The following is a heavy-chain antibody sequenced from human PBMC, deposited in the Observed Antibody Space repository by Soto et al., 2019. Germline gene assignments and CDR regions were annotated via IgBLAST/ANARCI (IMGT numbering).Heavy chain of an antibody. D-gene: IGHD2-15*01. CDR3: ARDCTGGSCFCIY. J-gene: IGHJ4*02. Sequence: QVQLVQSAAEVKKPGASVKVSCKASVYTLTNYAISWVRQAPGQGPEWMGWINTYNGNSNYAQKLQGRVTMTTDTSTKTAYMELRSLTSDDTAVYYCARDCTGGSCFCIYWGQGTLVTVSS. V-gene: IGHV1-18*01. CDR2: INTYNGNS. CDR1: VYTLTNYA.